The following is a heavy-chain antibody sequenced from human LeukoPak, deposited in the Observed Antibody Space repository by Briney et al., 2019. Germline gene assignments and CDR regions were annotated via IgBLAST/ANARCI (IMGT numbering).Heavy chain of an antibody. CDR3: ANEIRPNDY. Sequence: GGSLRLSCAATEFDFSTHAMTWVRQAPGKGLEWVSAISISGTKTYYADSVKGRFTISRDNSKNTLYLQMYSLRAEDTAVYYCANEIRPNDYWGQGTLVTVSS. CDR2: ISISGTKT. CDR1: EFDFSTHA. J-gene: IGHJ4*02. D-gene: IGHD4-17*01. V-gene: IGHV3-23*01.